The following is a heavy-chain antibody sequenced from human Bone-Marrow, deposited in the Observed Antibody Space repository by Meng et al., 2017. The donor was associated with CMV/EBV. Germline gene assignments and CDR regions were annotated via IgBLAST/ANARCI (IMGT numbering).Heavy chain of an antibody. Sequence: GGSLRLSCAASGFTFSSYTMNWVRQTPGKGLEWVSYISSSSTSIYYLGSVEGRFTISRDNAKNALYLQMNSLRAEDTAVYYCARAFYYGFSGSDAFDIWDQGTKVTVSS. CDR3: ARAFYYGFSGSDAFDI. CDR1: GFTFSSYT. CDR2: ISSSSTSI. J-gene: IGHJ3*02. D-gene: IGHD5-12*01. V-gene: IGHV3-48*04.